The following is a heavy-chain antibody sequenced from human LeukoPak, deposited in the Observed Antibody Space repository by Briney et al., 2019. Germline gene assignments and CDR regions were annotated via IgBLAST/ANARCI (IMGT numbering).Heavy chain of an antibody. CDR1: GYTFTGYY. Sequence: ASVKVSCKASGYTFTGYYMHWVRQAPGQGLEWMGWINPNSGGTNYAQKFQGRVTMTRDTSISTAYMELSRLRSADTAVYYCATLAVAGTPLDYWGQGTLVTVSS. J-gene: IGHJ4*02. CDR3: ATLAVAGTPLDY. D-gene: IGHD6-19*01. V-gene: IGHV1-2*02. CDR2: INPNSGGT.